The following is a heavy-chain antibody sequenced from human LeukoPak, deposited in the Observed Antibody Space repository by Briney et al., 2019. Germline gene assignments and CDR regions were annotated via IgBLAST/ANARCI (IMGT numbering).Heavy chain of an antibody. CDR1: GGSISSYY. J-gene: IGHJ6*02. Sequence: SETLSLTCTVSGGSISSYYWSWIRQPAGKGLEWIGRIYYSGSTNYNPSLKSRVTISVDTSKNQFSLKLSSVTAADTAVYYCAGTYYDFWSGYLNYYGMDVWGQGTTVTVSS. V-gene: IGHV4-4*07. CDR2: IYYSGST. D-gene: IGHD3-3*01. CDR3: AGTYYDFWSGYLNYYGMDV.